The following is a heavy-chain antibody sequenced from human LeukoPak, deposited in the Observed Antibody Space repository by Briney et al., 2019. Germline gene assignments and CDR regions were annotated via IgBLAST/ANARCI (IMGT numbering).Heavy chain of an antibody. J-gene: IGHJ2*01. Sequence: PGRSLRLSCAASGFTFSSYSMNWVRQAPGKGLEWVSSMSSSRNYIYYGNSVKGRFTISRDNAKNSLYLQMNSLRAEDTAVYYCARGSGGFGSSSNWYFDLWGRGTLVTVSS. CDR1: GFTFSSYS. CDR2: MSSSRNYI. CDR3: ARGSGGFGSSSNWYFDL. D-gene: IGHD6-6*01. V-gene: IGHV3-21*01.